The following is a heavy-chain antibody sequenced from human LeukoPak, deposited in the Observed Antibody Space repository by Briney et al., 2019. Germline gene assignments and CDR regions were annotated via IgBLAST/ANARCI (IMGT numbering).Heavy chain of an antibody. CDR2: IKQDGSEK. D-gene: IGHD3-22*01. Sequence: PGGSLRLSRAASGFTFSSYWMSWVRQAPGKGLEWVANIKQDGSEKYYVDSVKGRFTISRDNAKNSLYLQMNSLRAGDTAVYYCARDPNYYDSSGCYFDYWGQGTLVTVSS. CDR1: GFTFSSYW. J-gene: IGHJ4*02. CDR3: ARDPNYYDSSGCYFDY. V-gene: IGHV3-7*01.